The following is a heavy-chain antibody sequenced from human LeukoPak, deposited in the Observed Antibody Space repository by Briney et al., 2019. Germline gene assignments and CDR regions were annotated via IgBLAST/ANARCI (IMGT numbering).Heavy chain of an antibody. D-gene: IGHD6-13*01. CDR3: ARDRYSTSLNAFDL. J-gene: IGHJ3*01. CDR1: GFTFSSSE. Sequence: GGSLRLSCVASGFTFSSSEMNWVRQAPGKGLEWVSYISSSSSTIYYADSVKGRFTISRDNAKNSLYLQMNSLRAEDTAVYYCARDRYSTSLNAFDLWGQGTMVTVSS. CDR2: ISSSSSTI. V-gene: IGHV3-48*03.